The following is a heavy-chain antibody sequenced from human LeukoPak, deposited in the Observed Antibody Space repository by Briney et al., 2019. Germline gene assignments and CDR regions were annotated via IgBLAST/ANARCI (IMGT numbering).Heavy chain of an antibody. CDR1: GFTFSSYW. Sequence: QPGGSLRLSCAASGFTFSSYWMHWVRQAPGKGLVWVSRINSDGSSTSYADSVKGRFTISRDNAKNTLYLQMNSLRAEDTAVYYCARDYYDFWSGYYNTEYNWFDPWGQGTLVTVSS. J-gene: IGHJ5*02. CDR2: INSDGSST. D-gene: IGHD3-3*01. V-gene: IGHV3-74*01. CDR3: ARDYYDFWSGYYNTEYNWFDP.